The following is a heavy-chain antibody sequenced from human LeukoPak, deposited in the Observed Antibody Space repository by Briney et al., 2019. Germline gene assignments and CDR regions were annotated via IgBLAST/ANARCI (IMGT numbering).Heavy chain of an antibody. Sequence: GGSLRLSCAASGFTFSSYWMHWVRQAPGKGLVWVSRINSDGSSTSYADSVKGRFTISRDNAKNTLNLQMNSLRAEDTAVYYCARDNGGTAVAYYYYYMDVWGKGTTVTISS. CDR3: ARDNGGTAVAYYYYYMDV. V-gene: IGHV3-74*01. J-gene: IGHJ6*03. CDR1: GFTFSSYW. CDR2: INSDGSST. D-gene: IGHD6-19*01.